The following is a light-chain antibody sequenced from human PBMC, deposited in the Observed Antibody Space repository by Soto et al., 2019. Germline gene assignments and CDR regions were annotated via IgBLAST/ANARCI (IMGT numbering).Light chain of an antibody. CDR3: QQYASYSPT. V-gene: IGKV1-5*01. CDR2: DAS. Sequence: DIQMTQSPSTLSASVGDRVTITCRASQSITNRLAWYQQKPGKAPKVLIYDASNLEYGVPSRFSGSGFGTEFTLTISSLQPDDFATYYCQQYASYSPTFGQGTKVDIK. CDR1: QSITNR. J-gene: IGKJ1*01.